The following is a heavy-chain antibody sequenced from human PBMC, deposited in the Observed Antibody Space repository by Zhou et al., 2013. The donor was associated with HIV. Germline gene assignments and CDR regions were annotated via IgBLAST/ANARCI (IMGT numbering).Heavy chain of an antibody. CDR3: AREQLERQIDF. Sequence: QVQLVQSGAEVKKPGASVKVSCKASGYTFTTYGITWARQAPGQGLEWMGWISPYNGDTNYAQNLQGRVTMTTDTSTSTAYMELRSLTSDDTAVYYCAREQLERQIDFWGQGTLVIVSS. D-gene: IGHD1-1*01. J-gene: IGHJ4*02. CDR2: ISPYNGDT. CDR1: GYTFTTYG. V-gene: IGHV1-18*01.